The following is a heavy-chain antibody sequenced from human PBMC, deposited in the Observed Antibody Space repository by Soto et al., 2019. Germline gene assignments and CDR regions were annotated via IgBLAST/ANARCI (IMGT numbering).Heavy chain of an antibody. J-gene: IGHJ6*03. Sequence: EVQLVESGGGLVQPGRSLRLSCTASGFTFGDYAMSWFRQAPGKGLEWVGFIRSKAYGGTTEYAASVKGRFTISRDDSKSIAYLKINSLKTEDTAVYYCIRDKVLLWFGDLLLDTYYYMDVGGKGPTVPVSS. CDR2: IRSKAYGGTT. CDR1: GFTFGDYA. D-gene: IGHD3-10*01. V-gene: IGHV3-49*03. CDR3: IRDKVLLWFGDLLLDTYYYMDV.